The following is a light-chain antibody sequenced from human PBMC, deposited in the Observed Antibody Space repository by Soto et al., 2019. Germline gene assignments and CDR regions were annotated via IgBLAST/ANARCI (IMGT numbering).Light chain of an antibody. CDR2: DAS. J-gene: IGKJ1*01. Sequence: IQMTQSPSPLSASVGDRLTITCRASQNISYYLNWFQQRPGKAPQLLIFDASNLHIGVPSRFSGSGSGTDFALTISSLQPEDFVTYHCQQSYTTPWTFGHGTKV. CDR3: QQSYTTPWT. V-gene: IGKV1-39*01. CDR1: QNISYY.